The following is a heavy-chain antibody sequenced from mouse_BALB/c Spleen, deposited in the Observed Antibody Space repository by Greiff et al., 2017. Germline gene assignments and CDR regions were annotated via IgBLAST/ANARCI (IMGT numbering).Heavy chain of an antibody. CDR3: ARGSTTVVAPSGAMDY. D-gene: IGHD1-1*01. CDR1: GYTFTSYY. V-gene: IGHV1S56*01. CDR2: IYPGNVNT. Sequence: VMLVESGPELVKPGASVRISCKASGYTFTSYYIHWVKQRPGQGLEWIGWIYPGNVNTKYNEKFKGKATLTADKSSSTAYMQLSSLTSEDSAVYFCARGSTTVVAPSGAMDYWGQGTSVTVSS. J-gene: IGHJ4*01.